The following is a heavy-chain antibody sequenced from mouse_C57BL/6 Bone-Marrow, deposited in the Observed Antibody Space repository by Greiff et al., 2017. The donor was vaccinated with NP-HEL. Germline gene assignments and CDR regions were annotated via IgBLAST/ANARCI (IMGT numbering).Heavy chain of an antibody. CDR2: INPSTGGT. V-gene: IGHV1-42*01. D-gene: IGHD1-1*01. J-gene: IGHJ3*01. CDR3: ARRRDYYGSSYGCAY. Sequence: EVQLQQSGPELVKPGASVKISCKASGYSFTGYYMNWVKQSPEKSLEWIGEINPSTGGTTYNQKFKAKATLTVDKSSSTAYMQLKSLTSEDSAVYYCARRRDYYGSSYGCAYWGQGTLGTVSA. CDR1: GYSFTGYY.